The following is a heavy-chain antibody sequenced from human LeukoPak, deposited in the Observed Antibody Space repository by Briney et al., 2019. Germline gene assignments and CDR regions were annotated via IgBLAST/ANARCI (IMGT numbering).Heavy chain of an antibody. CDR1: GGSISSYY. Sequence: KTSETLSLTCTVSGGSISSYYWSWIRQPPGKGLEGIGYIYYSGSTNYNPSLKSRVTISVDTSKNQFSLKLSSVTAADTAVYYCARDRGSGWYNSVDYWGQGTLVTVSS. D-gene: IGHD6-19*01. V-gene: IGHV4-59*01. CDR3: ARDRGSGWYNSVDY. CDR2: IYYSGST. J-gene: IGHJ4*02.